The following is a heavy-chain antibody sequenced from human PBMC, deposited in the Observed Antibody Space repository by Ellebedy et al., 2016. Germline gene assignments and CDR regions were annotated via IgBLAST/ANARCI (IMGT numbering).Heavy chain of an antibody. CDR1: GFTFGDYA. CDR2: ISGSSSVI. CDR3: GRGFPLELGIIEF. Sequence: GGSLRLSCTASGFTFGDYAMSWVRQAPGKGLEWISYISGSSSVIYYADSVKGRFIISRDNAKNSLYLQMNSLRDEDTAVYYCGRGFPLELGIIEFWGQGTLVAVSS. J-gene: IGHJ4*02. V-gene: IGHV3-48*02. D-gene: IGHD7-27*01.